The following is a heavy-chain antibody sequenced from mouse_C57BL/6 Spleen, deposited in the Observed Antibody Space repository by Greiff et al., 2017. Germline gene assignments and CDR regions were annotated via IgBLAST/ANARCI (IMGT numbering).Heavy chain of an antibody. Sequence: QVQLQQPGAELVRPGSSVKLSCKASGYTFTSYWMDWVKQRPGQGLDWIGNVYPSDSETHYNKKFKDKAPLTVNKSPSTAYMQLSRPASEYYAVYYCARGGGNYCEYWGQGTTLTVSS. J-gene: IGHJ2*01. CDR3: ARGGGNYCEY. V-gene: IGHV1-61*01. CDR2: VYPSDSET. CDR1: GYTFTSYW. D-gene: IGHD1-1*02.